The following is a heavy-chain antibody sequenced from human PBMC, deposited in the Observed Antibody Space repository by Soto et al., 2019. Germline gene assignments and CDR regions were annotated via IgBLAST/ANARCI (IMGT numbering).Heavy chain of an antibody. V-gene: IGHV4-34*01. D-gene: IGHD3-16*01. CDR3: ARSQRGRTAFTFDY. CDR2: INHSGST. J-gene: IGHJ4*02. CDR1: GGSFSGYY. Sequence: SATLSITCAVYGGSFSGYYWSWIRQPPGKGLEWIGEINHSGSTNYNPSLKSRVTISVDTSKNQFSLKLASVTAADTAVYFCARSQRGRTAFTFDYWGQGALVTVSS.